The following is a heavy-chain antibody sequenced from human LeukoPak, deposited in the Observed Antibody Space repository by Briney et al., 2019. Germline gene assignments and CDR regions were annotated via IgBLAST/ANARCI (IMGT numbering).Heavy chain of an antibody. V-gene: IGHV1-2*02. CDR3: ARDLGYDSSGYWY. D-gene: IGHD3-22*01. Sequence: ASVKVSCKASGYTFTGYYIHWVRLAPGQGLEWTGWINPNSGGTNYAQKFQGRVTMTRDTSISTAYMELNSLRSDDTAVYFCARDLGYDSSGYWYWGQGTLVTVSS. CDR1: GYTFTGYY. J-gene: IGHJ4*02. CDR2: INPNSGGT.